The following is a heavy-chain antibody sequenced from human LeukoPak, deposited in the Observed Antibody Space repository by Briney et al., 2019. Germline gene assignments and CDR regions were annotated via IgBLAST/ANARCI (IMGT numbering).Heavy chain of an antibody. Sequence: SETLSLTCTVSGGSISSYYWSWVRQPAGKGLEWVGRIYTSGSTNYNPSLKSRVTMSVDTSKNQFSLKLSSVTAADTAVYYCARGIRVRTRSSSTSLTGYYYYYMDVWGKGTTVTVSS. CDR3: ARGIRVRTRSSSTSLTGYYYYYMDV. CDR1: GGSISSYY. D-gene: IGHD2-2*01. J-gene: IGHJ6*03. CDR2: IYTSGST. V-gene: IGHV4-4*07.